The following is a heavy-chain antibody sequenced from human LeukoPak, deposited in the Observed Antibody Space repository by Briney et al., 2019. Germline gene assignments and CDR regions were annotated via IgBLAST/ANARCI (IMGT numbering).Heavy chain of an antibody. CDR1: GFTFSNYW. CDR2: IKTDGSEK. J-gene: IGHJ4*02. D-gene: IGHD2-15*01. Sequence: GGSLRLSCEGSGFTFSNYWMGWVRQAPGKGLQWVANIKTDGSEKYYVDSVKGRFTISRDNAKNSLYLQMNSLRAEDTAVYYCARVVVAALDYWGQGTLVTVSS. V-gene: IGHV3-7*03. CDR3: ARVVVAALDY.